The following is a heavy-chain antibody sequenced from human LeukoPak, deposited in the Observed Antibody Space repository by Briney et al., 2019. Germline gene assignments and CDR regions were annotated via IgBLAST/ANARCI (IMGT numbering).Heavy chain of an antibody. Sequence: SETLSLTCTVSGGSISSSSYYWGWIRQPPGKGLEWIGSIYYSGSTYYNPSLKSRVTISVDTSKNQFSLKLSSVTAADTAVYYCARRITMVRGVIHTNDWFDPWSQGTLVTVSS. CDR2: IYYSGST. CDR3: ARRITMVRGVIHTNDWFDP. V-gene: IGHV4-39*01. J-gene: IGHJ5*02. D-gene: IGHD3-10*01. CDR1: GGSISSSSYY.